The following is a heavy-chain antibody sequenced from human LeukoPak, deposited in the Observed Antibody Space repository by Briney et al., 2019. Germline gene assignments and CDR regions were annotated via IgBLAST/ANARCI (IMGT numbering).Heavy chain of an antibody. J-gene: IGHJ4*02. CDR2: INAGNGNT. D-gene: IGHD6-19*01. CDR1: GYTFTTYA. V-gene: IGHV1-3*01. CDR3: ARAPGRYSSGWSFDY. Sequence: GASVKVSCKASGYTFTTYAMHWVRQAPGQRLEWMGWINAGNGNTKYSQKLQGRVTITRDTSASTAYMELSSLKSEDTAVYYCARAPGRYSSGWSFDYWGQGTLVTVSS.